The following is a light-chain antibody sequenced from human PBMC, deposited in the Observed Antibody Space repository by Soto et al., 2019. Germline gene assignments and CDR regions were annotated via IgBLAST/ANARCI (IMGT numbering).Light chain of an antibody. Sequence: SMLTQPPSASGTPGQRVTISCSGSSSNIGSNYVYWYQHLTGTAPKLLIYRNNQRPSGVPDRFSGSKSGTSASLAISGLRSEDEADYYCATWDDSLSNYVFGTGTKVTVL. J-gene: IGLJ1*01. V-gene: IGLV1-47*01. CDR1: SSNIGSNY. CDR3: ATWDDSLSNYV. CDR2: RNN.